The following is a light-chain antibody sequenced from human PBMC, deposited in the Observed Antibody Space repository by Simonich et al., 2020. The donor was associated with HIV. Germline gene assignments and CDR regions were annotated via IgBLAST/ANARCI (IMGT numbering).Light chain of an antibody. CDR1: SGDVGGYNY. CDR3: CSYAGSSTYVV. V-gene: IGLV2-23*02. CDR2: DVS. Sequence: QSALTQPASVSGSPGQSITISCTGTSGDVGGYNYVSWYQPHPGKAPKLMIYDVSARPSGVSNRFSGSKSGNTASLTISGLQAEDEADYYCCSYAGSSTYVVFGGGTKLTVL. J-gene: IGLJ2*01.